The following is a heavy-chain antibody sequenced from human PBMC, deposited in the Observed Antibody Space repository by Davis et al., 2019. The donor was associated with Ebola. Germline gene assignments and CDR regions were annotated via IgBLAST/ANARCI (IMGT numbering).Heavy chain of an antibody. CDR3: ARSFSSTFVGWFDP. J-gene: IGHJ5*02. CDR2: IIPILGAT. Sequence: SVKVSCTASGGTFSSHAVSWVRQAPGQGLEWMGGIIPILGATNYAQSFQGRVAITADESTSTAYMELSSLRSEDTAVYYCARSFSSTFVGWFDPWGQGTLVTVSS. D-gene: IGHD6-13*01. CDR1: GGTFSSHA. V-gene: IGHV1-69*13.